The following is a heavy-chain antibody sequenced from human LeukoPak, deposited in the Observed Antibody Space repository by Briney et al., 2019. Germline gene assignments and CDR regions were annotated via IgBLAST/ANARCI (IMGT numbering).Heavy chain of an antibody. V-gene: IGHV1-2*02. Sequence: ASVKVSCKASLYTFTGYYMHWVRQAPGQGPEWMGWINPNSGGTNYAQKFQGRVTMTRDTSISTAYMELSRLRSDDTAVYYCARDLGYSFVDYWGQGTLVTVSS. J-gene: IGHJ4*02. CDR3: ARDLGYSFVDY. CDR2: INPNSGGT. CDR1: LYTFTGYY. D-gene: IGHD1-1*01.